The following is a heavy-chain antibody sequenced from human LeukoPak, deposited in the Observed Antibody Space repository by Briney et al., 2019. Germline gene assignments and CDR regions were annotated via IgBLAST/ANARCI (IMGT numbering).Heavy chain of an antibody. D-gene: IGHD6-6*01. V-gene: IGHV3-23*01. Sequence: GSLRLSCAASGFTFSSYAMSWVRQAPGKGLEWVLAISGGGGSTYYTDSVKGRFTISRDNSKNTLYLQMNSLRAEDTTVYYCAKETSSSFDYWGQGTLDCVSS. CDR2: ISGGGGST. J-gene: IGHJ4*02. CDR3: AKETSSSFDY. CDR1: GFTFSSYA.